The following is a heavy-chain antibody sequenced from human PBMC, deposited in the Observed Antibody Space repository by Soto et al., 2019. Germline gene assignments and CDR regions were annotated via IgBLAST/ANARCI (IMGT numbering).Heavy chain of an antibody. Sequence: QVQLVESGGGVVQPGRSLRLSCAASGFTFSSYAMHWVRQAPGKGLEWVAVISYDGSNKYYADSVKGRFTISRDNSKNTLYVQMNSPRAEDTAVYYCARDRLRYNWNDFPYYYYGMDVWGQGTTVTVSS. CDR2: ISYDGSNK. D-gene: IGHD1-1*01. J-gene: IGHJ6*02. V-gene: IGHV3-30-3*01. CDR3: ARDRLRYNWNDFPYYYYGMDV. CDR1: GFTFSSYA.